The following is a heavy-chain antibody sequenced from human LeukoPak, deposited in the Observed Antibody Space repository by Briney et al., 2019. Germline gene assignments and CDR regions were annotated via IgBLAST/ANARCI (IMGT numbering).Heavy chain of an antibody. Sequence: GRSLRLSCAASGFTFSSYAMHWVRQAPGKGLEWVAVISYDGSNKYYADSVKGRFTISRDNPKNTLYLQMNSLRAEDTAVYYCARDFSIVGAHFDYYYGMDVWGQGTTVTVSS. V-gene: IGHV3-30-3*01. CDR2: ISYDGSNK. CDR3: ARDFSIVGAHFDYYYGMDV. CDR1: GFTFSSYA. J-gene: IGHJ6*02. D-gene: IGHD1-26*01.